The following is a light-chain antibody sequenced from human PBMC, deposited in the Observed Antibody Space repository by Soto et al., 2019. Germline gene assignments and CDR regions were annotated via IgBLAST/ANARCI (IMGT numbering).Light chain of an antibody. V-gene: IGLV2-23*01. CDR3: CSYAGSRV. J-gene: IGLJ3*02. Sequence: QSALTQPASVSGSPAQSITISCTGTSSDVGSYNLVSWYQQHPGKAPKLMIYEGSKRPSGVSNRFSGSKSGNTASLTISGVQAEDEAAYYCCSYAGSRVFGGGTKLTVL. CDR1: SSDVGSYNL. CDR2: EGS.